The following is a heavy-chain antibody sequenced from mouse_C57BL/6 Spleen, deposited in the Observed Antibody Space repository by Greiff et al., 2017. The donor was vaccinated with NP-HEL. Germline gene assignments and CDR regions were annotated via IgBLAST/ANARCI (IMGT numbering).Heavy chain of an antibody. Sequence: QVQLQQPGAELVKPGASVKMSCKASGYTFTSYWITWVKQRPGQGLEWIGDIYPGSGSTNYNEKFKSKSTLTVDTSSSTAYMQLSSLTSEDSAVYYCARFLYYGSSFDYWGQGTTLTVSS. CDR1: GYTFTSYW. J-gene: IGHJ2*01. V-gene: IGHV1-55*01. D-gene: IGHD1-1*01. CDR2: IYPGSGST. CDR3: ARFLYYGSSFDY.